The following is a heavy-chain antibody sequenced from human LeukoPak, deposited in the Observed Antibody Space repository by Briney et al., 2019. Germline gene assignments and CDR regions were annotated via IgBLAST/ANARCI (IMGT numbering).Heavy chain of an antibody. D-gene: IGHD2-2*01. CDR3: TEYRGGAFDI. J-gene: IGHJ3*02. CDR2: IYYSGST. V-gene: IGHV4-31*03. CDR1: GRSISSGGYY. Sequence: SETLSLTCTVSGRSISSGGYYWSWIRQHPGKGLEWIGYIYYSGSTYYNPSLKSRVTISVHTSKNQFSLKLSSVTAADTAVYYCTEYRGGAFDIWGQGTMVTVSS.